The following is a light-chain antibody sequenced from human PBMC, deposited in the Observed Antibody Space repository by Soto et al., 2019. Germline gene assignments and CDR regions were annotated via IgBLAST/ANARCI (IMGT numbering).Light chain of an antibody. CDR3: SSYTSTSSRV. Sequence: QSVLTQPPSASGSPGQSVTISCTGTSSDVGAYNYVSWYQQHPGKAPKLMIFEVTKRPSGVPDRFSGSKSGNTASLTVSGLQAEDEADYYCSSYTSTSSRVFGGGTKLTVL. CDR2: EVT. CDR1: SSDVGAYNY. V-gene: IGLV2-8*01. J-gene: IGLJ3*02.